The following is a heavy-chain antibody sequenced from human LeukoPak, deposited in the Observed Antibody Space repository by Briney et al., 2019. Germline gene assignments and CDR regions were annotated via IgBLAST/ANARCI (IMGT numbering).Heavy chain of an antibody. Sequence: PGRSLRLSCAASGFIFSGYGMHWVRQAPGKGLEWVAVIWYDGSNKYYADSVKGRFTISRHNSKNTLYLQMNGLRAEYTAVFYCARGNFRRNGYNFDYWGQGTLVTVSS. CDR3: ARGNFRRNGYNFDY. CDR1: GFIFSGYG. V-gene: IGHV3-33*01. J-gene: IGHJ4*02. CDR2: IWYDGSNK. D-gene: IGHD5-24*01.